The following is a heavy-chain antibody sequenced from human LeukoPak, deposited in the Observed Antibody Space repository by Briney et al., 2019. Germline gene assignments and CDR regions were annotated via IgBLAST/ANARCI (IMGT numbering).Heavy chain of an antibody. Sequence: SETLSLTCTVSGGSISSSSYYWGWIRQAPGKGEEWIGSIYYSGSTYYNPSLKSRVTISVDTSKNQFSLKLRSVTAADTAVYYCASLVAGTWGTDYWGQGTLVTVSS. D-gene: IGHD6-19*01. CDR3: ASLVAGTWGTDY. J-gene: IGHJ4*02. V-gene: IGHV4-39*01. CDR2: IYYSGST. CDR1: GGSISSSSYY.